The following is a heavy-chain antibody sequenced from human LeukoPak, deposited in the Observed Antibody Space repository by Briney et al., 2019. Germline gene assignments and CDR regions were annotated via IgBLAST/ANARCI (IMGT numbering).Heavy chain of an antibody. CDR1: GGSISSSRYY. CDR2: IYCSGST. D-gene: IGHD4-17*01. Sequence: PSETLSLTCTVSGGSISSSRYYWGWIRQPPGKGLEWIGSIYCSGSTFYNPSLKSRVTISVDTSKSQFSLKLSSVTAADTAVYYCASLDYAEVDYWGQGTLVTVSS. CDR3: ASLDYAEVDY. V-gene: IGHV4-39*01. J-gene: IGHJ4*02.